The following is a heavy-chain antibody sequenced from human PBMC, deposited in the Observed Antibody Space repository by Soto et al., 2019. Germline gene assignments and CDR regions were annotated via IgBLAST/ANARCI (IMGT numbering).Heavy chain of an antibody. CDR3: AKGSYTNYNWFDP. CDR1: GFTFSSHA. CDR2: ISQSGDNT. V-gene: IGHV3-23*01. Sequence: EVQLLESGGDLVQPGGSLRLSCVGSGFTFSSHAMSWVRQAPGKGLEWVSAISQSGDNTYYGDSVKGRFTVSRDNSKNTSYLHMNSLRADYTAVYYCAKGSYTNYNWFDPWGQGTLVTVSS. D-gene: IGHD2-8*01. J-gene: IGHJ5*02.